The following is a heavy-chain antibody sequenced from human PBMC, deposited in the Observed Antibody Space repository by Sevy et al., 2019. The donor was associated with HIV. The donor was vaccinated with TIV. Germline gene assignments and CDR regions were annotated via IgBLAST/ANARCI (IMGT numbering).Heavy chain of an antibody. CDR1: GFTFTNAW. D-gene: IGHD6-13*01. CDR2: IKSKTDGGTT. V-gene: IGHV3-15*07. Sequence: GGSLRLSCVASGFTFTNAWMDWVRQAPGKGLEWVGRIKSKTDGGTTAYAAPGKGRFSISRDDSKNTLYLQMNSLKPEDTAVYYCTTKAPIAAVGTDYWGQGTLVTVSS. J-gene: IGHJ4*02. CDR3: TTKAPIAAVGTDY.